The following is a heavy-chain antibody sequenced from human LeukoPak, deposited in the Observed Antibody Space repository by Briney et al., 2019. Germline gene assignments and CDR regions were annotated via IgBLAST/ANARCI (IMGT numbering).Heavy chain of an antibody. Sequence: SETLSLTCAVYGGSFSGYYWSWIRQPPGKGLEWIGEINHSGSTNYNPSLKSRVTISVDTSKNQFSLKLSSVTAADTAVYYCARGLLFDYWGQGTLVSVSS. CDR2: INHSGST. J-gene: IGHJ4*02. V-gene: IGHV4-34*01. D-gene: IGHD2-21*01. CDR3: ARGLLFDY. CDR1: GGSFSGYY.